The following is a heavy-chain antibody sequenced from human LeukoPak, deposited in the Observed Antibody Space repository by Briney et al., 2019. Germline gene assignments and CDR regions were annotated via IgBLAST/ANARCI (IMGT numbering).Heavy chain of an antibody. V-gene: IGHV1-46*01. J-gene: IGHJ1*01. CDR1: GYTFTSYY. Sequence: ASVKVSCKASGYTFTSYYMHWVRQAPGQGLEWMGIINPSGGSTSYAQKFQGRVTMTRDTSTSTVYMELSSLRSEDTAVYYCARAPIDYGDYVSGFQHWGQGTLVTVSS. D-gene: IGHD4-17*01. CDR2: INPSGGST. CDR3: ARAPIDYGDYVSGFQH.